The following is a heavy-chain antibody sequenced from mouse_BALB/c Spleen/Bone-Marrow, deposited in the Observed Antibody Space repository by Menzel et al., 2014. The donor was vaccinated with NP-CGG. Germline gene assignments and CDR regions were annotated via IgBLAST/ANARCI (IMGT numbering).Heavy chain of an antibody. CDR3: ARDKGRVFFDY. V-gene: IGHV7-3*02. CDR1: GFTFTDYY. CDR2: IRNKANGYTT. J-gene: IGHJ2*01. Sequence: EVNVVGSGGGLVQPGGSLRLSCATSGFTFTDYYMNWVRQPPGKALEWLGFIRNKANGYTTEYSASVKGRFTISRDNSQNILYLQMNTLRAEDSAAYYCARDKGRVFFDYWGQGTTLTVSS.